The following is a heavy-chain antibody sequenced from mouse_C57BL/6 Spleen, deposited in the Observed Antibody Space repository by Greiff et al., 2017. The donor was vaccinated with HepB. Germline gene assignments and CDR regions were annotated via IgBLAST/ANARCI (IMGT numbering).Heavy chain of an antibody. J-gene: IGHJ4*01. CDR1: GYAFSSSW. CDR3: ARPYDYDGDY. Sequence: QVQLKESGPELVKPGASVKISCKASGYAFSSSWMNWVKQRPGKGLEWIGRIYPGDGDTNYNEKFKGKATLTADKSSSTAYMQLSSLTSEDSAVYFCARPYDYDGDYWGQGTPVTVSS. CDR2: IYPGDGDT. V-gene: IGHV1-82*01. D-gene: IGHD2-4*01.